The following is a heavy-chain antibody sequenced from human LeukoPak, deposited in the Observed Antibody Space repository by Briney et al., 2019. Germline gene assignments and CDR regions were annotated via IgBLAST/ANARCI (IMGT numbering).Heavy chain of an antibody. CDR2: IYSGGST. D-gene: IGHD2-15*01. CDR3: ARGAYCSGGSCYPDY. J-gene: IGHJ4*02. V-gene: IGHV3-66*01. CDR1: GFTVSSNY. Sequence: PGGSLRLSCAASGFTVSSNYMSWVRQAPGKGLEWVSVIYSGGSTYHADSVKGRFTISRDNAKNSLYLQMNSLRAEDTAVYYCARGAYCSGGSCYPDYWGQGTLVTVSS.